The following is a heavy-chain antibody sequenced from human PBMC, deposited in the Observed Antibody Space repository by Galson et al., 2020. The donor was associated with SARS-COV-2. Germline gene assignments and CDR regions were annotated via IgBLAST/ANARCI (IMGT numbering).Heavy chain of an antibody. CDR3: AREYQETRYFYFGLDV. CDR1: GGSISGYY. V-gene: IGHV4-4*07. CDR2: ISSSGRT. Sequence: SQTLSLTCTVSGGSISGYYWTWIRQPAGKGLEWIGRISSSGRTNYHPSLKRRVTMSLDTSNNHFSLRLSPVTAAATAVYYCAREYQETRYFYFGLDVWGRGTSVTVSS. J-gene: IGHJ6*02.